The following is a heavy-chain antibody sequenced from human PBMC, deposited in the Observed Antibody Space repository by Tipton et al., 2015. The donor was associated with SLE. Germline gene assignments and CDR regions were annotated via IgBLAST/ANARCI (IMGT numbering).Heavy chain of an antibody. CDR1: GGSLSGYY. V-gene: IGHV4-34*01. D-gene: IGHD4-17*01. J-gene: IGHJ5*02. CDR3: ARTTTMTRGRFDP. CDR2: ISHGGST. Sequence: TLSLTCAVYGGSLSGYYWSWIRQPPGKGLEWIGEISHGGSTNYNPSLKSRVTISVDTSKNQFSLKLSSVTAADTAVYYCARTTTMTRGRFDPWGQGTLVTVSS.